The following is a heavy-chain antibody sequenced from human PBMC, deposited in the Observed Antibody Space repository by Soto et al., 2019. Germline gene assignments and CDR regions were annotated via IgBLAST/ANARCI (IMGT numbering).Heavy chain of an antibody. CDR1: GYTFTNYG. CDR3: ARDDCSGGSCYSGGFDM. J-gene: IGHJ3*02. Sequence: ASVKVSCKASGYTFTNYGISWVRQAPGQGLEWMGWISVYNGNTNYAQKLRGRATMTTDTSTSTAYMELRSLRSDDTAVYYCARDDCSGGSCYSGGFDMWGQGTKVTVS. CDR2: ISVYNGNT. V-gene: IGHV1-18*01. D-gene: IGHD2-15*01.